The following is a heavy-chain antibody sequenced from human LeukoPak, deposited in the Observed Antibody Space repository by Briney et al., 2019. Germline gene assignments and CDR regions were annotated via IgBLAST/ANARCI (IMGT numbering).Heavy chain of an antibody. J-gene: IGHJ5*02. V-gene: IGHV4-39*01. CDR2: IYYSGST. CDR1: GGSISSSSYY. Sequence: PSETLSLTCTVSGGSISSSSYYWGWIRQPPGKGLEWIGRIYYSGSTYYNPSLKSRLTISVDTSKNQFSLKLSSVTAADTAVYYCARPWYNWNDVWFDPWGQGTLVTVSS. CDR3: ARPWYNWNDVWFDP. D-gene: IGHD1-1*01.